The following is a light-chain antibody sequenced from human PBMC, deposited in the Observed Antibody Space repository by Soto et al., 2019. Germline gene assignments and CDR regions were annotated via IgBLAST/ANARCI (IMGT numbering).Light chain of an antibody. V-gene: IGLV2-18*02. CDR2: EVS. CDR3: NSYTGVSTYV. J-gene: IGLJ1*01. CDR1: SSDVGSYNR. Sequence: QSALTQPPSVSGSPGQSVAISCTGTSSDVGSYNRVSWYQQPPGAAPKLMIYEVSNRPSGVPDRFSGSKSGNTASLTISGLQAEDEADYYCNSYTGVSTYVFRTGTKVTVL.